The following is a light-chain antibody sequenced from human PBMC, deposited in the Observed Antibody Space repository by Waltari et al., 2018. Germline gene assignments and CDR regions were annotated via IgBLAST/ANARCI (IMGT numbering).Light chain of an antibody. CDR2: DAT. CDR1: QSVSDR. J-gene: IGKJ3*01. CDR3: QHYNSWPPEIT. Sequence: EIGMTHSPATLSVSPGQRVTFSCRASQSVSDRLSWFQQKPGQAPRLLIYDATTRATDIPARFSGSGSGTEFTLTISGLQPEDSAVYYCQHYNSWPPEITFGPGTKVDV. V-gene: IGKV3-15*01.